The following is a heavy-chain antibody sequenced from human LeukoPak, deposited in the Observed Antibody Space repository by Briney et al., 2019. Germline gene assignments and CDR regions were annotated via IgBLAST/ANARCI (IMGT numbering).Heavy chain of an antibody. CDR1: GYTFTSYA. J-gene: IGHJ4*02. Sequence: ASVKVSCKASGYTFTSYAMHWVRQAPGQRLEWMGWINAGNGNTKYSQEFQGRVTIARDTSASTAYMELSSLRSEDTAVYYCATSGQVVATMHYWGQGTLVTVSS. D-gene: IGHD2-15*01. V-gene: IGHV1-3*01. CDR3: ATSGQVVATMHY. CDR2: INAGNGNT.